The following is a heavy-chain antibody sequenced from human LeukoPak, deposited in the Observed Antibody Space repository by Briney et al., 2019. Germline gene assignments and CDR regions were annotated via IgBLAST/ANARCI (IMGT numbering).Heavy chain of an antibody. V-gene: IGHV3-66*01. CDR3: AKGGGIHVSFDY. D-gene: IGHD3-16*01. CDR2: IYSGGTI. CDR1: GFTVSSNY. J-gene: IGHJ4*02. Sequence: GGSLRLSCAASGFTVSSNYMSWVRHAPGKGLEWVSVIYSGGTIYYADSVKGRFTISRDNSKNTVYLQMNSLRAEDTAVYYCAKGGGIHVSFDYWGQGTLVTVSS.